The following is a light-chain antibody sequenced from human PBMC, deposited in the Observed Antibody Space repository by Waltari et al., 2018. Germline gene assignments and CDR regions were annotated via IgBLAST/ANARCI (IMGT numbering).Light chain of an antibody. CDR2: VNSEGSH. CDR3: QAWGTGTV. J-gene: IGLJ2*01. Sequence: GPRFMMGVNSEGSHYRVDGIPDRFSGSSSGTERYLTISSLQSEDKAAYYCQAWGTGTVFGGGTKLAVL. V-gene: IGLV4-69*01.